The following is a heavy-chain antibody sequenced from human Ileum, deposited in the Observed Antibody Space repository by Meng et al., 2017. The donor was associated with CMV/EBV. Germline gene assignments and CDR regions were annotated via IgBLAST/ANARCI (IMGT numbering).Heavy chain of an antibody. CDR3: ARDSAIYYDILTGYMNAKYYFDY. J-gene: IGHJ4*02. D-gene: IGHD3-9*01. V-gene: IGHV3-21*01. CDR2: NSSSSSYI. Sequence: MNWVRQAPGKGLEWVSSNSSSSSYIYYADSVKGRFTISRDNAKNSLYLQMNSLRAEDTAVYYCARDSAIYYDILTGYMNAKYYFDYWGQGTLVTVSS.